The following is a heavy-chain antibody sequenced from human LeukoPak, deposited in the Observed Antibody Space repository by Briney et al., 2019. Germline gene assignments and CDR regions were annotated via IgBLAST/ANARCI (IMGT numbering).Heavy chain of an antibody. D-gene: IGHD2-2*01. V-gene: IGHV4-30-4*08. J-gene: IGHJ6*02. Sequence: SQTLFLTCTVSGGSISSGGYYWSWIRQPPGKGLEWIGYIYYSGSTYYNPSLKSRVTISVDTSKNQFSLKLSSVTAADTAVYYCARDLVLGCSSTSCSAYYYYGMDVWGQGTTVTVSS. CDR2: IYYSGST. CDR3: ARDLVLGCSSTSCSAYYYYGMDV. CDR1: GGSISSGGYY.